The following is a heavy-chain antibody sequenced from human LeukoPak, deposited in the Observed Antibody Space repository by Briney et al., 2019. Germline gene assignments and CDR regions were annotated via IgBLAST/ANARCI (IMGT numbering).Heavy chain of an antibody. D-gene: IGHD6-13*01. Sequence: PGGSLRLSCAASGFTFSSYSMNWVRQAPGKGLEWVSSISSSSSYIYYADSVKGRFTTSRDNAKNSLYLQMNSLRAEDTAVYYCARGPGYSSSWYYFQHWGQGTLVTVSS. CDR3: ARGPGYSSSWYYFQH. CDR1: GFTFSSYS. CDR2: ISSSSSYI. V-gene: IGHV3-21*01. J-gene: IGHJ1*01.